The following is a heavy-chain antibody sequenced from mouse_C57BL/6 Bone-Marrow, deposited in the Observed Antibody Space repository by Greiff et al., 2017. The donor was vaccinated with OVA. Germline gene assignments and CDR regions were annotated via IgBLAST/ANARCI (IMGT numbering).Heavy chain of an antibody. D-gene: IGHD1-1*01. J-gene: IGHJ4*01. CDR3: ARCYYGSPCYYAMDY. CDR2: INPNNGGT. CDR1: GYTFTDYN. Sequence: EVQLQQSGPELVKPGASVKILCKASGYTFTDYNMDWVKQSHGKSLEWIGDINPNNGGTIYNQKFKGKATLTVDKSSSTAYMELRSLTSEDTAVYYCARCYYGSPCYYAMDYWGQGTSVTVSS. V-gene: IGHV1-18*01.